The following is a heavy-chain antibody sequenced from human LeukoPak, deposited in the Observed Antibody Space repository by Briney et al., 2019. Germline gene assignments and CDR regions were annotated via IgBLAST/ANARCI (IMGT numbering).Heavy chain of an antibody. CDR1: GGSISSSNYY. Sequence: PSETLSLTCTVSGGSISSSNYYWGWIRQPPGKGLEWIGFIYYSGSTYYNPSLKSRVTMSVDTSKNQFSLKLSSVTAADTAVYYCARYSGSYSDWGQGILVTVSS. V-gene: IGHV4-39*07. D-gene: IGHD1-26*01. CDR2: IYYSGST. CDR3: ARYSGSYSD. J-gene: IGHJ4*02.